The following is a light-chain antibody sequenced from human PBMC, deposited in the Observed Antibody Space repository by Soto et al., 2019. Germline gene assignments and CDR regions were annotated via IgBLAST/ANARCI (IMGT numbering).Light chain of an antibody. J-gene: IGKJ5*01. V-gene: IGKV3-20*01. Sequence: IVLTLSPGTVSSSPGERASVSCRASQSVSNNYLAWYQQKPGQAPRLLIYGASNRATGIPDRFSGSGSGTDFTLTISSLEPEDFAVYYCQQYGDSPRTFGQGTRLEIK. CDR2: GAS. CDR3: QQYGDSPRT. CDR1: QSVSNNY.